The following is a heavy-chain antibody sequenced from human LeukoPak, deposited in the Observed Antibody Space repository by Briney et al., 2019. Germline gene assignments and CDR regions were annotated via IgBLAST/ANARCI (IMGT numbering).Heavy chain of an antibody. V-gene: IGHV3-23*01. Sequence: PGGSLLLSCAASGFTFSSYAMSWVRPAPGKGLEWVSAISGSGGSTYYADSVKGRFTISRDNSKNTLYLQMNSLRAEDTAVYYCAKDIGHSYLGYYYGMDVWGQGTTVTVSS. CDR1: GFTFSSYA. J-gene: IGHJ6*02. CDR2: ISGSGGST. CDR3: AKDIGHSYLGYYYGMDV. D-gene: IGHD5-18*01.